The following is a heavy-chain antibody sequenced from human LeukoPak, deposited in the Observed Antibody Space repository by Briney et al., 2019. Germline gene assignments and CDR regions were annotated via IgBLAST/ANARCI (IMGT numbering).Heavy chain of an antibody. V-gene: IGHV1-2*02. CDR2: INPNSGGT. Sequence: ASVKVSCKASGYTFTGYYMYWVRQAPGQGLEWMGWINPNSGGTNYAQKFQGRVTMTRDTSISTAYMELSSLRSDDTAVYYCASGPRTNYGSLGDYYFDYWGQGTLVTVSS. J-gene: IGHJ4*02. D-gene: IGHD3-10*01. CDR1: GYTFTGYY. CDR3: ASGPRTNYGSLGDYYFDY.